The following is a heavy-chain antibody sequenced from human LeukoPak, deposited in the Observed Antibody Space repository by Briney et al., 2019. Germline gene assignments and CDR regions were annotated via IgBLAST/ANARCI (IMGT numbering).Heavy chain of an antibody. V-gene: IGHV3-23*01. Sequence: GGSLRLSCAASGFTFSSYAMSWVRQAPGKGLEWVSAISGSGGSTYYADSVKGRFTISRDNSKNTLYLQMNSLRAEDTAVYYCAKMPYDFWSGYYPTYYFDYWGQGTLVTVSS. J-gene: IGHJ4*02. CDR2: ISGSGGST. CDR3: AKMPYDFWSGYYPTYYFDY. CDR1: GFTFSSYA. D-gene: IGHD3-3*01.